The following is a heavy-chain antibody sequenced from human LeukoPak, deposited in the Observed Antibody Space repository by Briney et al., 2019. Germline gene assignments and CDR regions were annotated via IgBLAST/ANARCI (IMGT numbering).Heavy chain of an antibody. CDR2: IYYSGST. V-gene: IGHV4-59*01. CDR1: GGSISSYY. CDR3: ARAEYGDYAFDY. D-gene: IGHD4-17*01. J-gene: IGHJ4*02. Sequence: GSLRLSCTVSGGSISSYYWSWIRQPPGNGLEWIGYIYYSGSTNYNPSLKSRVTISVDTSKNQFSLKLSSVTAADTAVYYCARAEYGDYAFDYWGQGTLVTVSS.